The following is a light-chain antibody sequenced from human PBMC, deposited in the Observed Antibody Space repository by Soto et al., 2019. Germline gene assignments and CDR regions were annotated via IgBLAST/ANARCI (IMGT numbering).Light chain of an antibody. CDR2: EVS. CDR1: SSDVGGYNY. Sequence: QSALTQPASVSGSPGQSITISRTGTSSDVGGYNYVSWYQQHPGKAPKLMIYEVSNRPSRVSNRFSGSKSGNTASLTISGLQAEDEADYYCSSYTRSSTPYVYGTGTKLTVL. CDR3: SSYTRSSTPYV. V-gene: IGLV2-14*01. J-gene: IGLJ1*01.